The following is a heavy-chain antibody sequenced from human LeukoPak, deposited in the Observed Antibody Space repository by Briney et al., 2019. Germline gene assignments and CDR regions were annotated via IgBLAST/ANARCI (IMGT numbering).Heavy chain of an antibody. V-gene: IGHV4-39*01. CDR3: ARIGFDRRYY. CDR2: IYYSGTT. J-gene: IGHJ4*02. CDR1: GGSSSSSNYY. Sequence: PSETLSLTCTVSGGSSSSSNYYWDWIRQPPGKGLEWIGSIYYSGTTYYNPSLKSRVTVSIDTSKKQFSLKVSSVTAADTAVYYRARIGFDRRYYWGQGTLVTVSS. D-gene: IGHD3-9*01.